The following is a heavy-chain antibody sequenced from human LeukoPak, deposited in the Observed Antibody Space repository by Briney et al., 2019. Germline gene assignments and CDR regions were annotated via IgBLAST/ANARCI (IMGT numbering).Heavy chain of an antibody. CDR3: ASIRGEYSSSAAFDY. CDR2: INHSGST. V-gene: IGHV4-34*01. D-gene: IGHD6-6*01. CDR1: GGSFSGYY. J-gene: IGHJ4*02. Sequence: SETLSLTCAVYGGSFSGYYWSWIRQPPGKGLEWIGEINHSGSTNYNPSLKSRVTISVDTSKNQFSLKLSSVTAADTAVYYCASIRGEYSSSAAFDYWGQGTLVTVSS.